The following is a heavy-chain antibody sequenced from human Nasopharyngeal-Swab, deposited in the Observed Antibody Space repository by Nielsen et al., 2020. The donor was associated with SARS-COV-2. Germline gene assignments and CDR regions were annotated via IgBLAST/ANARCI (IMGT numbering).Heavy chain of an antibody. CDR3: ARESLHYYGSGSYDNVLDY. CDR2: IYTSGST. J-gene: IGHJ4*02. CDR1: GGSISSYY. D-gene: IGHD3-10*01. Sequence: SETLSLTCTVSGGSISSYYWSWIRQPAGKGLEWIGRIYTSGSTNYNPSLKSRVTMSVDTSKNQFSLKLSSVTAADTAVYYCARESLHYYGSGSYDNVLDYWGQGTLVTVSS. V-gene: IGHV4-4*07.